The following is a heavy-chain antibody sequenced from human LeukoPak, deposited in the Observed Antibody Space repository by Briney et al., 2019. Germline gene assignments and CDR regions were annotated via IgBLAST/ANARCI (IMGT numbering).Heavy chain of an antibody. Sequence: SLRLSCTASGFTFGDYAMSWVRQAPGKGLEWVGFIRSKAYGGTTEYAASVKGRFTISRDDSKSIAYLQMNSLKTEDTAVYYCTRDGKYCSSTSCYGRYYYYYGMDVWGQGTTVTVSS. CDR2: IRSKAYGGTT. CDR1: GFTFGDYA. J-gene: IGHJ6*02. D-gene: IGHD2-2*01. V-gene: IGHV3-49*04. CDR3: TRDGKYCSSTSCYGRYYYYYGMDV.